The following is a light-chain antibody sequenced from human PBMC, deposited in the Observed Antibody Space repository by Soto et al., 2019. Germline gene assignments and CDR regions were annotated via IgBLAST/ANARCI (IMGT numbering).Light chain of an antibody. J-gene: IGKJ4*01. Sequence: DPQMTQSPSSVSASVGDRVTITCRASQAISAWLAWYQQKPGKAPNLLIYATSSLQAGVPSRFSGGGSGTEFTLTISSLQPEDFATYYCQQASISQLTFGGGTKVEIK. CDR1: QAISAW. CDR2: ATS. CDR3: QQASISQLT. V-gene: IGKV1-12*01.